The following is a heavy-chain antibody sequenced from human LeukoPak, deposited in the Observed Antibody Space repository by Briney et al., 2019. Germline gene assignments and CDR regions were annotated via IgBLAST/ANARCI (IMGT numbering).Heavy chain of an antibody. Sequence: GASVTVSCKASGYIFTNHAIHWVRQAPGQRLEWMGWINVGNGNTKYSQMLQGRVTISRDTSANTAYMELRSLRSDDTAVYYCASYQPLHDQIHAFDIWGQGTMVTVSS. CDR1: GYIFTNHA. J-gene: IGHJ3*02. CDR3: ASYQPLHDQIHAFDI. CDR2: INVGNGNT. D-gene: IGHD1-1*01. V-gene: IGHV1-3*01.